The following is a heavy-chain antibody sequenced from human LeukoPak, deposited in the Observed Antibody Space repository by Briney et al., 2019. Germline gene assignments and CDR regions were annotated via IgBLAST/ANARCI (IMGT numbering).Heavy chain of an antibody. CDR1: GYSISSGYY. D-gene: IGHD6-19*01. CDR3: ARRGQQWLVPRRHAFDI. V-gene: IGHV4-38-2*02. J-gene: IGHJ3*02. CDR2: IYHSGST. Sequence: SETLSLTCTVSGYSISSGYYWGWIRQPPGKGLEWIGSIYHSGSTYYNPSLKSRVTISVDTSKNQFSLKLSSVTAADTAVYYCARRGQQWLVPRRHAFDIWGQGTMVTVSS.